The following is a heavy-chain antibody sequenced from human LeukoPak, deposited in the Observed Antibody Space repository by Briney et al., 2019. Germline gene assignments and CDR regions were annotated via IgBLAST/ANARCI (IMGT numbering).Heavy chain of an antibody. J-gene: IGHJ4*02. CDR3: ARGGGAYYFDY. CDR2: ISYDGSHK. CDR1: GFAFSTYG. D-gene: IGHD3-10*01. Sequence: GGSLRLSCAASGFAFSTYGMHWVRQAPGKGLEWVAAISYDGSHKYYEDSVRGRVTISRDNSENTLYLQVNSLRDEDTAVYYCARGGGAYYFDYWGRGTLVTVSS. V-gene: IGHV3-30*03.